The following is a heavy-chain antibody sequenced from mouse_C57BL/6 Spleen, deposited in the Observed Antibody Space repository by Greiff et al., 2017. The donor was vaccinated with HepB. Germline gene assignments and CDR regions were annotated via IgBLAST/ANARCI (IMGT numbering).Heavy chain of an antibody. D-gene: IGHD1-1*01. V-gene: IGHV1-76*01. CDR3: ARRDYYGSYYFDY. J-gene: IGHJ2*01. CDR2: IYPGSGNT. Sequence: QVHVKQSGAELVRPGASVKLSCKASGYTFTDYYINWVKQRPGQGLEWIARIYPGSGNTYYNEKFKGKATLTAEKSSSTAYMQLSSLTSEDSAVYFCARRDYYGSYYFDYWGQGTTLTVSS. CDR1: GYTFTDYY.